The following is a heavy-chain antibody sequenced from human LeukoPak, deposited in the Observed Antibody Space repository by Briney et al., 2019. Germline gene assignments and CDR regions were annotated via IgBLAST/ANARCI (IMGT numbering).Heavy chain of an antibody. J-gene: IGHJ5*02. CDR2: ISSSGTTI. CDR1: GFTFSSFE. CDR3: ASYGSANL. D-gene: IGHD3-10*01. V-gene: IGHV3-48*03. Sequence: SGGSLRLSCVASGFTFSSFEMNWVRQAPGKGLEWVSYISSSGTTISYAASVRGRFTISRDNANNSLYLQMNSLRVEDTAFYHCASYGSANLWGQGTLVTVSS.